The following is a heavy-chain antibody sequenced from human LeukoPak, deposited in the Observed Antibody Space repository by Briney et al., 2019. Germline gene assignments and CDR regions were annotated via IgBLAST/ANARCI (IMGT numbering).Heavy chain of an antibody. J-gene: IGHJ4*02. V-gene: IGHV1-18*04. Sequence: ASVKVSCKASGYTFTGYHMHWVRQAPGQGLEWMGWINSNNGKTHFAQKIQGRVTMTVDTYTNTAHMELRSLNSDDTAVYYCARGAGYDYVWESYRFFDYWGQGALVTVSS. CDR3: ARGAGYDYVWESYRFFDY. CDR1: GYTFTGYH. D-gene: IGHD3-16*02. CDR2: INSNNGKT.